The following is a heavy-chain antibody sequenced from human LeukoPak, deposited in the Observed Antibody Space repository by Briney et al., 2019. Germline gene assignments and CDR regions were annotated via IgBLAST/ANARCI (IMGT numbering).Heavy chain of an antibody. J-gene: IGHJ5*02. Sequence: SETLSLTCAVYGGSFSGYYCSWIRQPPRKGLEWIGEINHSGSTNYNPSLKSRVTISVDTSKNQFSLKLSSVTAADTAVYYCARGGSRYSYGQRCFDPWGQGTLVTVSS. CDR3: ARGGSRYSYGQRCFDP. D-gene: IGHD5-18*01. CDR2: INHSGST. V-gene: IGHV4-34*01. CDR1: GGSFSGYY.